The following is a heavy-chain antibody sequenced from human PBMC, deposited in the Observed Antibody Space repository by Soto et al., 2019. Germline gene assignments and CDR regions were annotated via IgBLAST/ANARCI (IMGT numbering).Heavy chain of an antibody. D-gene: IGHD3-3*01. CDR2: INPNSGGT. J-gene: IGHJ6*02. CDR1: GYTFTGYY. Sequence: WASVKVSCKASGYTFTGYYMHWVRQAPGQGLEWMGWINPNSGGTNYAQKFQGRVTMTRDTSISTAYMELSRLRSDDTAVYYCARDQGYDFWSGYYLHYYYYGMDVWGQGTTVTVSS. CDR3: ARDQGYDFWSGYYLHYYYYGMDV. V-gene: IGHV1-2*02.